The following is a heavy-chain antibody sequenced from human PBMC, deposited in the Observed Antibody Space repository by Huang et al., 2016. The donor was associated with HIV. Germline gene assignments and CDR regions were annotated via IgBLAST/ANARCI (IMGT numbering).Heavy chain of an antibody. Sequence: QLQLQESGPGLVKPSETLSLTCTVSGGSIRSDNYYWGWIRQPPGKGLEWIGIIYYRGSTYYNPSLKSRVTITVDTSKNQFSLKMRSVTAADTAVYYCARLPGSITMIRGVVTDPYWGQGTLVTVSS. CDR2: IYYRGST. CDR3: ARLPGSITMIRGVVTDPY. V-gene: IGHV4-39*01. CDR1: GGSIRSDNYY. D-gene: IGHD3-10*01. J-gene: IGHJ4*02.